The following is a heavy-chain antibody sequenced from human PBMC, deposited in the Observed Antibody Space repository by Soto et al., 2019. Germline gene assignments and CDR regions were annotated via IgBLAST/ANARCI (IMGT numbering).Heavy chain of an antibody. Sequence: GESLKISCKGSGYSFTSYWIGWVRQMPGKGLEWMGIIYPGDSDTRYSPSFQGQVTISADKSISTAYLQWSSLKASDTAMYYCARHGDSSSPEGHFGDYWGQGTLVTVSS. J-gene: IGHJ4*02. CDR1: GYSFTSYW. V-gene: IGHV5-51*01. D-gene: IGHD6-6*01. CDR3: ARHGDSSSPEGHFGDY. CDR2: IYPGDSDT.